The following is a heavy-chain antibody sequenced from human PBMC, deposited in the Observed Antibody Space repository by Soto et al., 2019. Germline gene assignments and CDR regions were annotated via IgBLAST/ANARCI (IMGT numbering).Heavy chain of an antibody. CDR2: ISAYNGNT. CDR3: ARGGTPTDY. CDR1: GYTFTNFG. Sequence: QVQLVQSGAEVKKPGASVKVSCKASGYTFTNFGISWVRQAPGQGLEWMGWISAYNGNTNYAQKFQGRVTMTTDTSTSTAYTELRSLTFDDTAVYYRARGGTPTDYWGQAPLVTASS. V-gene: IGHV1-18*01. D-gene: IGHD3-16*01. J-gene: IGHJ4*02.